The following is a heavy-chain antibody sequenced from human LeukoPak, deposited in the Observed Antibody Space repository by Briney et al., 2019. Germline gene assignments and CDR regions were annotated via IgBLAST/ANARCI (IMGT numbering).Heavy chain of an antibody. V-gene: IGHV3-21*01. CDR1: GFNFSNYG. D-gene: IGHD2-15*01. Sequence: GGPLRLSCAASGFNFSNYGINWVRQAPGKGLEWVSSIGSSGSYIYFADSVKGRFTISRDNARNSVYLQMNSLRADDTAVYYCARAVVVAGAPAWFDPWGQGTLVTVSA. CDR3: ARAVVVAGAPAWFDP. CDR2: IGSSGSYI. J-gene: IGHJ5*02.